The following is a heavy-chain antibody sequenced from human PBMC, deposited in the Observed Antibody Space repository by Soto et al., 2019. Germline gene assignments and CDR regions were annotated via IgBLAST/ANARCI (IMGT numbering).Heavy chain of an antibody. V-gene: IGHV4-34*01. J-gene: IGHJ6*02. CDR2: INHSGST. D-gene: IGHD6-13*01. Sequence: LSETLSLTCAVYGGSFSGYYWSWIRQPPGKGLEWIGEINHSGSTNYKPSLKSRVTISVDTSKNRFSLNLSSVTAADTSVYYCAGGRGRQQLVMSYYYGMDFWGQGTTVTVSS. CDR1: GGSFSGYY. CDR3: AGGRGRQQLVMSYYYGMDF.